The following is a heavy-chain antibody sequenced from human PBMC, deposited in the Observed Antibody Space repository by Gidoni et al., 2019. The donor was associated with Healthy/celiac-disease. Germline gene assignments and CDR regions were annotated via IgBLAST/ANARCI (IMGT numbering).Heavy chain of an antibody. V-gene: IGHV3-7*01. D-gene: IGHD3-3*01. CDR2: IKQDGSEK. CDR1: GFTFSSYW. CDR3: ARERETPLGYYDFWSGYPYYYYYGMDV. Sequence: EVQLVESGGGLVQPGGSLRLSCAASGFTFSSYWMSWVRQAPGKGMEGVANIKQDGSEKYYVDSVKGRFTISRDNAKNSLYLQMNSLRAEDTAVYYCARERETPLGYYDFWSGYPYYYYYGMDVWGQGTTVTVSS. J-gene: IGHJ6*02.